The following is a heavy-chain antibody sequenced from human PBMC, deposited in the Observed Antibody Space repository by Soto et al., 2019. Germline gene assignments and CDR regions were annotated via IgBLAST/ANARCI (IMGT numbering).Heavy chain of an antibody. CDR3: GFGRFPSAVYDI. CDR1: GGSISSGGYY. D-gene: IGHD3-10*01. V-gene: IGHV4-31*03. Sequence: PSETLSLTCTVSGGSISSGGYYWSWIRQHPGKGLEWIGYIYYSGSTYYNPSLKSRVTISVDTSKNQFSLKLSSVTAADTAVYYCGFGRFPSAVYDIWGQGTMVTVSS. J-gene: IGHJ3*02. CDR2: IYYSGST.